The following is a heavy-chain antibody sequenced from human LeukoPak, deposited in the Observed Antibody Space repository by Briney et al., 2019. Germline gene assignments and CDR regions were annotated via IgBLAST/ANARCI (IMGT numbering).Heavy chain of an antibody. CDR2: INHSGST. CDR1: GGSFSGCY. D-gene: IGHD5-18*01. J-gene: IGHJ4*02. V-gene: IGHV4-34*01. Sequence: SETLSLTCAVYGGSFSGCYWSWIRQPPGEGLEWIGEINHSGSTNYNPSLKSRVTISVDTSKNQFSLKLSSVTAADTAVYYCARAGGYSYGPDYWGQGTLVTVSS. CDR3: ARAGGYSYGPDY.